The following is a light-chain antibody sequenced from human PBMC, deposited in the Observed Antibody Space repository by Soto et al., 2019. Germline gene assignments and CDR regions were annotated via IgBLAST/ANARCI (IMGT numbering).Light chain of an antibody. CDR3: QQHISWPLT. CDR2: DAS. J-gene: IGKJ4*01. CDR1: QSVTNS. Sequence: IVLPQSPGPLSMSPGERATLSCRASQSVTNSLAWYQQKPGQAPRLLGYDASSGATGIPTRFSGSGSGTDFTLTISNLEPEEFAVYYCQQHISWPLTFGGGTKVDI. V-gene: IGKV3-11*01.